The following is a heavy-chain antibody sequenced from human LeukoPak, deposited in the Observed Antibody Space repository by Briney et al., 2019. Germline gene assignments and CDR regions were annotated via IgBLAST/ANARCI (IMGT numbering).Heavy chain of an antibody. J-gene: IGHJ4*02. CDR3: ARSLGSNSGLFDY. CDR2: IYYSGST. CDR1: GGSISSSSYY. Sequence: PSETLSLTCTVSGGSISSSSYYWGWIRQPPGKGLEWIGSIYYSGSTYYNPSLKSRVTISVDTSKNQFSLKLSSVTAADTAVYYCARSLGSNSGLFDYWGQGTLVTVSS. V-gene: IGHV4-39*07. D-gene: IGHD2/OR15-2a*01.